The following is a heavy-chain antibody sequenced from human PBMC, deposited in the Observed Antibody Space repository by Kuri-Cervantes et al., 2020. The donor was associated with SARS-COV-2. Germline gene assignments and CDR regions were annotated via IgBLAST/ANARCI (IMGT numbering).Heavy chain of an antibody. V-gene: IGHV4-31*03. Sequence: LRLSCTVSGGSISSGGYYWSWIRQHPGKGLEWIGYIYYSGGTYYNPSLKSRVTISVDTSKNQFSLKLSSVTAADTAVYYCARDLDYGDPFGYWGQGTLVTSPQ. J-gene: IGHJ4*02. CDR2: IYYSGGT. D-gene: IGHD4-17*01. CDR1: GGSISSGGYY. CDR3: ARDLDYGDPFGY.